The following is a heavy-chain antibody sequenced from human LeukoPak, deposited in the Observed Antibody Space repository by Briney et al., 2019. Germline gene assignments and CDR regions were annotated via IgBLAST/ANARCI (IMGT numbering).Heavy chain of an antibody. Sequence: PGGSLRLSCAASGFTVSSNYMSWVRQAPGKGLEWVSVIYSGGSTYYADSVKGRFTISRDNAKNSLYLQMNSLRAEDTAVYYCARSPYYYYYYYMDVWGKGTTVTVSS. V-gene: IGHV3-66*01. CDR1: GFTVSSNY. CDR2: IYSGGST. CDR3: ARSPYYYYYYYMDV. J-gene: IGHJ6*03.